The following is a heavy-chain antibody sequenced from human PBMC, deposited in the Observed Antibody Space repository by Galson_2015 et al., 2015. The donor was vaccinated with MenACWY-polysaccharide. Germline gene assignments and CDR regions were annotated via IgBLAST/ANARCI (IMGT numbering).Heavy chain of an antibody. V-gene: IGHV4-59*01. J-gene: IGHJ4*02. Sequence: ETLSLTCTVSGGSISSYYWSWIRQPPGKGLEWIGYIYYSGSTNYNPSLKSRVTISVDTSKNQFSLKLSSVTAADTAVYYCARVAYFDWLTLYYFDYWGQGTLVTVSS. CDR1: GGSISSYY. CDR2: IYYSGST. D-gene: IGHD3-9*01. CDR3: ARVAYFDWLTLYYFDY.